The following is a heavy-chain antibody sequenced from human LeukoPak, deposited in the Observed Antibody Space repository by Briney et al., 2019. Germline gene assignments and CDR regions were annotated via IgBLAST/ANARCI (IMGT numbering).Heavy chain of an antibody. J-gene: IGHJ4*02. CDR1: GYSISSGYY. CDR3: ARHVKLGYDSSGRHQTLDY. Sequence: SETLSLTCAVSGYSISSGYYWGWIRQPPGKGLEWIGSIYHSVSTYYNPSLKSRGTISVDTSKNQFSLKLSSVTAADTAVYYCARHVKLGYDSSGRHQTLDYWGQGTLVTVSS. D-gene: IGHD3-22*01. V-gene: IGHV4-38-2*01. CDR2: IYHSVST.